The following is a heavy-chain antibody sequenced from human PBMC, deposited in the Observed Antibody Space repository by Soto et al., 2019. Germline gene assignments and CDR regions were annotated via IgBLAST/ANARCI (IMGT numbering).Heavy chain of an antibody. Sequence: QVQLQQWGAGLLKPSETLSLTCAVYGESFSGYYWTWIRQPPGKGLEWIGEINYIGSAKYNPSLKSRVTIPGDTSKKQFSLKLSSVTAADTAVYYCARGRASYWYFDLWGRGTLVTVSS. CDR2: INYIGSA. CDR3: ARGRASYWYFDL. CDR1: GESFSGYY. V-gene: IGHV4-34*01. J-gene: IGHJ2*01.